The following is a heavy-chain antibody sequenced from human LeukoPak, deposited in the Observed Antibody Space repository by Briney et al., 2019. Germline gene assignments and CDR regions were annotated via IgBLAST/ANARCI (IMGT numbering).Heavy chain of an antibody. J-gene: IGHJ4*02. CDR3: ARAEAVAGIGGFDY. V-gene: IGHV3-30*03. D-gene: IGHD6-19*01. Sequence: GGSLRLSCAASGFTFSSYGMHWVRQAPGKGLEWVAVISYDGSNKYYADSVKGRFTISRDNSKNTLYLQMNSLRAEDTAVYYCARAEAVAGIGGFDYWGQGTLVTVSS. CDR2: ISYDGSNK. CDR1: GFTFSSYG.